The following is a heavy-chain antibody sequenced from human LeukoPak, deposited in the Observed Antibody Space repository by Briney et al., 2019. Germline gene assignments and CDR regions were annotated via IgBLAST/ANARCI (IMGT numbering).Heavy chain of an antibody. Sequence: PSETLSLTCTVSGGSISSYYWSWLRQPPGKGLEWIGYIYNSGSTNYNPSLKSRVTISVDTSKNQFSLKLSSVTAADTAVYYCARVPPYGDYGYYYGMDVWGQGTTVTVSS. J-gene: IGHJ6*02. CDR2: IYNSGST. CDR3: ARVPPYGDYGYYYGMDV. CDR1: GGSISSYY. D-gene: IGHD4-17*01. V-gene: IGHV4-59*01.